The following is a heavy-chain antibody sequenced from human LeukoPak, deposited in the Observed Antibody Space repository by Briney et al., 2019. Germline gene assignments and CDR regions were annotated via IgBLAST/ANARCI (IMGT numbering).Heavy chain of an antibody. Sequence: PGGSLRLSCAASGFTFSSYAMHWVHQAPGKGLEWVAVISYDGSNKYYADSVKGRFTISRDNSKNTLYLQMSSLRAEDTAVYYCAYTRVGPGYYDFWSGYYRWGQGTLVTVSS. CDR2: ISYDGSNK. CDR3: AYTRVGPGYYDFWSGYYR. V-gene: IGHV3-30-3*01. J-gene: IGHJ4*02. CDR1: GFTFSSYA. D-gene: IGHD3-3*01.